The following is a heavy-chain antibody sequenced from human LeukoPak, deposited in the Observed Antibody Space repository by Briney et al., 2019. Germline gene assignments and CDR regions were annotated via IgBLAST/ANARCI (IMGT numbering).Heavy chain of an antibody. CDR3: AKNLCSGCSCQSYFDY. D-gene: IGHD2-15*01. J-gene: IGHJ4*02. CDR1: GFTFSTYA. CDR2: ITGSGESI. Sequence: PGGSLRLSCAASGFTFSTYAMSWVRQAPGQGLEWVSAITGSGESIYYADSVKGRVTISRDNSKNTLYLQMNSLRVEDTAVYYCAKNLCSGCSCQSYFDYWGQGTLVTVSS. V-gene: IGHV3-23*01.